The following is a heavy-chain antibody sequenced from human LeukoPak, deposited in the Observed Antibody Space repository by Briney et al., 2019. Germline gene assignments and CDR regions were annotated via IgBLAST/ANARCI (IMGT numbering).Heavy chain of an antibody. D-gene: IGHD2-2*01. CDR3: ARGFPSSWTTRGYFDY. Sequence: GGSLRLSCAASGFTFSSYSMNWVRQAPGKGLEWVSYISSSSSTIYYADSVKGRFTISRDNAKNSLYLQMNSLRAEDTAVYYCARGFPSSWTTRGYFDYWGQGTLVTVSS. V-gene: IGHV3-48*01. CDR2: ISSSSSTI. J-gene: IGHJ4*02. CDR1: GFTFSSYS.